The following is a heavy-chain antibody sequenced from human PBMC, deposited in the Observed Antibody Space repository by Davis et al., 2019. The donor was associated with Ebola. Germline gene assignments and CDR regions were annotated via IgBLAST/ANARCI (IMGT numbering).Heavy chain of an antibody. CDR1: GYTFTAYY. V-gene: IGHV1-2*06. Sequence: AASVKVSCKTSGYTFTAYYMHWVRQAPGQGLEWMGRINANTGGTNYAQNFQGRVTMTRDTSISTAYMELARLRSDDTAMYYCARGTDGYNPGGYFDSWGQGTLVTVSS. CDR3: ARGTDGYNPGGYFDS. J-gene: IGHJ4*02. CDR2: INANTGGT. D-gene: IGHD5-24*01.